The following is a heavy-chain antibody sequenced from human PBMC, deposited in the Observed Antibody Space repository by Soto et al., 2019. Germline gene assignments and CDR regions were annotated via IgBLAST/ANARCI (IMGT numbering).Heavy chain of an antibody. Sequence: SETLSLTCTVSGSSISSYYWSWIRQPPGKEMERIGYLYYSATTNYNASLKSLVTISVDTSKNQFSLKLSSVTAADTAVYYCARSPPLRYFDWLLPAQFDYWGQGTLVTVSS. V-gene: IGHV4-59*08. D-gene: IGHD3-9*01. CDR1: GSSISSYY. CDR2: LYYSATT. J-gene: IGHJ4*02. CDR3: ARSPPLRYFDWLLPAQFDY.